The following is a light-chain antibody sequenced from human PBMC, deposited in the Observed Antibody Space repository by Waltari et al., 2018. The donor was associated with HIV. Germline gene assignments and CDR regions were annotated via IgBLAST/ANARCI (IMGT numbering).Light chain of an antibody. CDR3: SSFTYSTSLV. CDR2: EVN. CDR1: SSDVGGYNY. Sequence: QSALPQPASVSGSPGQSITISCTGTSSDVGGYNYISWYQHHPGTAPKLLIYEVNNRPSGVSDRFSGSKSGNTASLTISGLQAEDDADYYCSSFTYSTSLVFGGGTKVTVL. V-gene: IGLV2-14*01. J-gene: IGLJ2*01.